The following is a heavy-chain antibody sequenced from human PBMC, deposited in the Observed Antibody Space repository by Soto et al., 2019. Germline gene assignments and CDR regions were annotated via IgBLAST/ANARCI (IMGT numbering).Heavy chain of an antibody. CDR3: ARPADSGSYYFDY. CDR2: IYPGHSDT. CDR1: GYSFTSYW. D-gene: IGHD1-26*01. J-gene: IGHJ4*02. V-gene: IGHV5-51*01. Sequence: GESLKISCKGSGYSFTSYWIGWERQMPGKGLEWMGIIYPGHSDTRYSPSFQGQVTISADKSISTAYLQWSSLKASDTAMYYCARPADSGSYYFDYWGQGTLVTVSS.